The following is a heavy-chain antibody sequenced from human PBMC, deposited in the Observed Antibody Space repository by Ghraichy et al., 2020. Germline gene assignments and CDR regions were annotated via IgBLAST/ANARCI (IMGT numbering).Heavy chain of an antibody. CDR2: ISYDGSNK. D-gene: IGHD5-24*01. CDR3: ARDNLGDGRDGYNLPEDDYYYGMDV. J-gene: IGHJ6*02. CDR1: GFTFSSYA. V-gene: IGHV3-30*04. Sequence: GGSLRLSCAASGFTFSSYAMHWVRQAPGKGLEWVAVISYDGSNKYYADSVKGRFTISRDNSKNTLYLQMNSLRAEDTAVYYCARDNLGDGRDGYNLPEDDYYYGMDVWGQGTTVTVSS.